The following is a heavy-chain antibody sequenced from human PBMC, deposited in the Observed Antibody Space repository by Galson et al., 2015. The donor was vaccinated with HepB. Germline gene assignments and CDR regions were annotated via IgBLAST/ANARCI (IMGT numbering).Heavy chain of an antibody. CDR3: ARPQPGIAAAGTSGPFDY. CDR2: INHSGST. D-gene: IGHD6-13*01. Sequence: TLSLTCAVYGGSFSGYYWSWIRQPPGKGLEWIGEINHSGSTNYNPSLKSRVTISVDTSKNQFSLKLSSVTAADTAVYYCARPQPGIAAAGTSGPFDYWGQGTLVTVSS. CDR1: GGSFSGYY. V-gene: IGHV4-34*01. J-gene: IGHJ4*02.